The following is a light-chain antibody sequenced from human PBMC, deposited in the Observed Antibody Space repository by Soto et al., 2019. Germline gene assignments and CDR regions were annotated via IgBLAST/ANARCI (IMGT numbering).Light chain of an antibody. Sequence: EIVLTQSPGTLSVSPGERANLSCRASQSVSTNLAWFQQKPGQAPRLLIYGASTRATGIPARFSGSGSGTEFTLTINSQQSEDLAVYYCQQSNNWPYTFGQGTKLEV. J-gene: IGKJ2*01. CDR3: QQSNNWPYT. V-gene: IGKV3-15*01. CDR1: QSVSTN. CDR2: GAS.